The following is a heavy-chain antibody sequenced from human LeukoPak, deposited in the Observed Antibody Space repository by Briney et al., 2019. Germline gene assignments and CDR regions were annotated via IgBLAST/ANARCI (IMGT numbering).Heavy chain of an antibody. CDR1: GFTFDDYA. CDR3: AKDITPSPGGAEDY. CDR2: INWNSVRI. V-gene: IGHV3-9*01. J-gene: IGHJ4*02. D-gene: IGHD3-16*01. Sequence: GGSLRLSCAASGFTFDDYAMHWVRQAPGKGLEWVSGINWNSVRIDYADSVKGRFTISRDNAKSFLYLQMNSLRPEDTALYYCAKDITPSPGGAEDYWGQGTLVTVSS.